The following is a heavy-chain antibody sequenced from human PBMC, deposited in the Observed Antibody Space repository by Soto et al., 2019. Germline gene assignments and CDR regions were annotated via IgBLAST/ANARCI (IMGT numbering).Heavy chain of an antibody. CDR2: INHSGST. J-gene: IGHJ6*02. CDR1: GGSFSGYY. CDR3: ARLPFSSYYGMDV. Sequence: SETLSLTWAVYGGSFSGYYWSWIRQPPGKGLEWIGEINHSGSTNCNPSLKSRLTISVDTSKNQFSLKLSSVTAADTAVYYCARLPFSSYYGMDVWGQGTTVTVP. V-gene: IGHV4-34*01. D-gene: IGHD2-2*01.